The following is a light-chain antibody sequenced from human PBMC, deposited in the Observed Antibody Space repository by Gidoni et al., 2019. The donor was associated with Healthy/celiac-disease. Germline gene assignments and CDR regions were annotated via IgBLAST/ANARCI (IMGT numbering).Light chain of an antibody. V-gene: IGLV3-1*01. J-gene: IGLJ3*02. CDR3: QAWDSSTGV. Sequence: SYELTQPPSVSVSPGQTASITCSGDKLGDNYACWYQQKTGQSPVLVIYQDSKRPSGIPERFSGSNSGNTATLTISGTQAMDEAYYYCQAWDSSTGVFGGGTKLTVL. CDR2: QDS. CDR1: KLGDNY.